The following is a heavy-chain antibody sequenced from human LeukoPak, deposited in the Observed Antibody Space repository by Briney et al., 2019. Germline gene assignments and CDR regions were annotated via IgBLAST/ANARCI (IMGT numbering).Heavy chain of an antibody. Sequence: ASAKVSCKASGYTFTSYDINWVRQATGQGLEWMGWMNPNSGNTGYAQKFQGRVTITRNTSISTAYMELSSLRSEDTAVYYCAREGIIAAADYWGQGTLVTVSS. CDR3: AREGIIAAADY. CDR2: MNPNSGNT. J-gene: IGHJ4*02. D-gene: IGHD6-13*01. CDR1: GYTFTSYD. V-gene: IGHV1-8*03.